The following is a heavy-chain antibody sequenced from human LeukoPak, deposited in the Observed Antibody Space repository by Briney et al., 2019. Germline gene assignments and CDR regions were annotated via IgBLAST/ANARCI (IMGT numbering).Heavy chain of an antibody. D-gene: IGHD2-8*02. J-gene: IGHJ4*02. CDR3: ARDVRVLPFFDS. V-gene: IGHV3-7*04. Sequence: QPGGSLRLSCAASGFTFSRYWMSWVRQAPGKGLEWVANIKQDGSEKYYVDSVKGRFTISRDNAKNSLYLLMNSLGAEDTAVYYCARDVRVLPFFDSWGQGTLLTVSS. CDR1: GFTFSRYW. CDR2: IKQDGSEK.